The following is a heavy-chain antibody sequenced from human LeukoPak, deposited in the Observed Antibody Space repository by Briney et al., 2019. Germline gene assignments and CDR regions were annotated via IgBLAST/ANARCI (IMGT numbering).Heavy chain of an antibody. V-gene: IGHV3-66*01. J-gene: IGHJ4*02. CDR3: ARGGSYYYDSSGYYHDY. CDR2: IYSGGST. CDR1: GFTVSSNY. Sequence: PGGSLRLSCAASGFTVSSNYMSWVRQAPGKGLEWVSVIYSGGSTYYADSVKGRFTISRDNSKNTLYLQMNSLRAEDTAVYYCARGGSYYYDSSGYYHDYWGQGTLVTVSS. D-gene: IGHD3-22*01.